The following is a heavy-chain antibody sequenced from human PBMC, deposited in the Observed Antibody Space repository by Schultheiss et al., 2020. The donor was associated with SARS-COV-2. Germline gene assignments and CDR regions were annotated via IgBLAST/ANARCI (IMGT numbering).Heavy chain of an antibody. Sequence: SETLSLTCTVSGGSISSGGYYWSWIRQHPGKGLEWIGYIYYSGSTYYNPSLKSRVTISVDTSKNQFSLKLSSVTAADTAVYYCARHSGGITIFGVVIGYFDYWGQGTLVTVSS. CDR3: ARHSGGITIFGVVIGYFDY. J-gene: IGHJ4*02. CDR2: IYYSGST. CDR1: GGSISSGGYY. V-gene: IGHV4-39*01. D-gene: IGHD3-3*01.